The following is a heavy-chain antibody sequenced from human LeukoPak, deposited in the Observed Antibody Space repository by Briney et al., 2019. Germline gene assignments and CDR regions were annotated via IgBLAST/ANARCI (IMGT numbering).Heavy chain of an antibody. V-gene: IGHV4-30-2*01. D-gene: IGHD1-14*01. Sequence: SETLSLTCAVSGGSISSGGYSWSWIRQPPGKGLEWIGYIYHSGSTYYNPSLKSRVTISVDRSKNHFSLKLSSVTAADTAVYYCARLYNVDRFGYWFDPWGQGTLVTVSS. CDR1: GGSISSGGYS. J-gene: IGHJ5*02. CDR2: IYHSGST. CDR3: ARLYNVDRFGYWFDP.